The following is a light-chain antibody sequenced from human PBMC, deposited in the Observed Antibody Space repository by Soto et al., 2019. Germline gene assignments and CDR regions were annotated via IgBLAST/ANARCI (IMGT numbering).Light chain of an antibody. CDR3: QTWGTGIRV. J-gene: IGLJ3*02. CDR2: VNSDGSH. V-gene: IGLV4-69*01. CDR1: SGHSSYA. Sequence: QSVLTQSPSASASLGASVKLTCTLSSGHSSYAIAWHQQQPEKGPRYLMKVNSDGSHTKGDGIPDRFSGSSSGAERYLTISSLQSEDAADYYCQTWGTGIRVFGGGTQLTVL.